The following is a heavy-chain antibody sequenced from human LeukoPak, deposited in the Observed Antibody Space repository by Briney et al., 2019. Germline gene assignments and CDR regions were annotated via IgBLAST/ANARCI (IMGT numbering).Heavy chain of an antibody. CDR3: ARLQNGSYLDY. CDR1: GGSISSGSYY. J-gene: IGHJ4*02. D-gene: IGHD1-26*01. V-gene: IGHV4-61*01. Sequence: SETLSLTCTVSGGSISSGSYYWSWVRQPPGKELEWIGYIYYSGSTNYNPSLKSRGSISIDTSKKQFSLKLTSVTAVDTAVYYCARLQNGSYLDYWGQGTLVTVSS. CDR2: IYYSGST.